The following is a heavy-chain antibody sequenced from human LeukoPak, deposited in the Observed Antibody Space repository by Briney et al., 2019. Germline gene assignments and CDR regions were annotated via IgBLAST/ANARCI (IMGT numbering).Heavy chain of an antibody. CDR1: GGSFSGYY. Sequence: SETLSLTCAVYGGSFSGYYWSWIRQPPGKGLEWIGEINHSGSTNYNPSLKSRVTISVDTSKNQFSLKLSSVTAADTAVYYCARGGFYGSGSYYRTPGAFDIWGQGTMVTVSS. CDR2: INHSGST. V-gene: IGHV4-34*01. D-gene: IGHD3-10*01. J-gene: IGHJ3*02. CDR3: ARGGFYGSGSYYRTPGAFDI.